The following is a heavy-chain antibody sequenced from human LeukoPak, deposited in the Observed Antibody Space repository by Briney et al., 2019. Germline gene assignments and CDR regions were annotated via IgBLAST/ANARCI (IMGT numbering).Heavy chain of an antibody. CDR3: AKKKRFYCSSTSCPPYYYMDV. J-gene: IGHJ6*03. D-gene: IGHD2-2*01. Sequence: GGSLRLSCAASGFTFSSHAMSWVRQAPGKGLEWVSAISSSGGSTYYADSVKGRFTISRDNSKNTLYLQMNSLRAENTAVYYCAKKKRFYCSSTSCPPYYYMDVWGKGTTVTVSS. CDR2: ISSSGGST. V-gene: IGHV3-23*01. CDR1: GFTFSSHA.